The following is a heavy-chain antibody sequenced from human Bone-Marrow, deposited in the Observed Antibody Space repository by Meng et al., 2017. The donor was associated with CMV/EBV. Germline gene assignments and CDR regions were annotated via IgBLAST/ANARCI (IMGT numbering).Heavy chain of an antibody. Sequence: SVKVSCKASGGTFSSYAISWVRQAPGQGLEWMGGIIPIFGTANYAQKFQGRVTITTDESTSTAYMELSSLRSEDTAVYYGARDSALTRVGMDVWGQGTTVTVSS. CDR1: GGTFSSYA. D-gene: IGHD4-17*01. V-gene: IGHV1-69*05. CDR2: IIPIFGTA. J-gene: IGHJ6*02. CDR3: ARDSALTRVGMDV.